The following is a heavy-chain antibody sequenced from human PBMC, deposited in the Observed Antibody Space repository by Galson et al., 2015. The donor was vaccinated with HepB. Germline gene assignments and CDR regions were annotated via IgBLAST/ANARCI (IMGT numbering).Heavy chain of an antibody. D-gene: IGHD5-18*01. CDR1: GGTFSSYA. V-gene: IGHV1-69*13. CDR3: ARGESYSYGVGCWFDP. J-gene: IGHJ5*02. Sequence: SVKVSCKASGGTFSSYAISWVRQAPGQGLEWMGGIIPIFGTANYAQKFQGRVTITADESTSTAYMELSSLRSEDTAVYYCARGESYSYGVGCWFDPWGQGTLVTVSS. CDR2: IIPIFGTA.